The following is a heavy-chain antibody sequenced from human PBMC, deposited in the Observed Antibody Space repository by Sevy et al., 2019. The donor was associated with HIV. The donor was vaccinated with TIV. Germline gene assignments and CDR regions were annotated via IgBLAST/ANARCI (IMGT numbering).Heavy chain of an antibody. CDR2: IRQDGSEK. Sequence: GGSLRISCAASGFTFSNYWMSWVRQAPGKGLEWVANIRQDGSEKYFVDSVKGRFAISRDNAKNSLYLQMKSLRAEDTAVYYCARPYRTDPFYYSGSSGYYYPTYFDYWGQGTLVTVSS. D-gene: IGHD3-22*01. CDR1: GFTFSNYW. J-gene: IGHJ4*02. CDR3: ARPYRTDPFYYSGSSGYYYPTYFDY. V-gene: IGHV3-7*01.